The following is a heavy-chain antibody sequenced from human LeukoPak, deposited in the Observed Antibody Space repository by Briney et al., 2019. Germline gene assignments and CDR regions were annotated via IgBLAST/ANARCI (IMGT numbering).Heavy chain of an antibody. Sequence: GSSVKVSCKDCGYTFTGYYMHWVRQAPGQGREGMGWINPNSGGTNYAQKFQGRVTITRATSISTAYMELSRLRSDDTAVYYCARVGGYSYGYFDYWGQGTLVTVSP. CDR1: GYTFTGYY. V-gene: IGHV1-2*02. D-gene: IGHD5-18*01. J-gene: IGHJ4*02. CDR3: ARVGGYSYGYFDY. CDR2: INPNSGGT.